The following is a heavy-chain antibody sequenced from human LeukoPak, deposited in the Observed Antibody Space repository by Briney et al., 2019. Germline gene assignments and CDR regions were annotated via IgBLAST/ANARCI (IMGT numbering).Heavy chain of an antibody. V-gene: IGHV3-30*04. J-gene: IGHJ4*02. CDR1: GFAFSSFS. Sequence: QSGGSLRLSCVASGFAFSSFSMHWVRQSLGNGLEWVAVISHDGSHQSYADSVKGRFTISRDNSKNILSLQMNSVRPEDTGLFYCARDPNRLADYGGDYFDHWGQGTLVTVSS. D-gene: IGHD4-23*01. CDR3: ARDPNRLADYGGDYFDH. CDR2: ISHDGSHQ.